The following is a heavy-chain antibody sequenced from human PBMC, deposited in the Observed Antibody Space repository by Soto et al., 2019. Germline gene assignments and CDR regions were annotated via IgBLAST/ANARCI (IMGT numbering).Heavy chain of an antibody. Sequence: GGSLRLSCAASGFTFSSYAMHWVRQAPGKGLEWVAVISYDGSNKYYADSVKGRFTISRDNSKNTLYLQMNSLRAEDTAVYYCARDRHYYDSSGYYPQYDAFDIWGQGTMVTVSS. CDR2: ISYDGSNK. CDR1: GFTFSSYA. CDR3: ARDRHYYDSSGYYPQYDAFDI. J-gene: IGHJ3*02. V-gene: IGHV3-30-3*01. D-gene: IGHD3-22*01.